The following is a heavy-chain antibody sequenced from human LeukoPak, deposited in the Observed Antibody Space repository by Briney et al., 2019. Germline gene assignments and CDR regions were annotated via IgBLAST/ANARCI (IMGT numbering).Heavy chain of an antibody. CDR2: ISSSSSTI. D-gene: IGHD5-18*01. CDR3: ARAGYNYGLDY. J-gene: IGHJ4*02. CDR1: GFTFNSYA. Sequence: GGSLRLSCAASGFTFNSYAMNWVRQAPGKGLEWISYISSSSSTIYYADSVKGRFTISRDNAKNSLYLQMNSLRAEDTAVYYCARAGYNYGLDYWGQGTLVTVSS. V-gene: IGHV3-48*04.